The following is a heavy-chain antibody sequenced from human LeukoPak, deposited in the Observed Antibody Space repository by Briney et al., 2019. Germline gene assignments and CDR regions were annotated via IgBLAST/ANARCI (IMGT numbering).Heavy chain of an antibody. CDR3: ARDAYSGSYYVIDY. J-gene: IGHJ4*02. V-gene: IGHV3-30*04. Sequence: GGSLRLSCAASGFTFSSYAMHWVRPAPGKGLEWVAVISYDGSNKYYADSVKGRFTISRDNSKNTLYLQMNSLRAEDTAVYYCARDAYSGSYYVIDYWGQGTLVTVSS. CDR1: GFTFSSYA. CDR2: ISYDGSNK. D-gene: IGHD1-26*01.